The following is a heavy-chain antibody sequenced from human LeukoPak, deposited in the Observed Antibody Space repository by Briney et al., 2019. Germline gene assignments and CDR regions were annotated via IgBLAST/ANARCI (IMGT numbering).Heavy chain of an antibody. CDR3: AGSGRDGLKSGVDY. V-gene: IGHV4-39*01. CDR1: GGSISSNNCY. J-gene: IGHJ4*02. CDR2: ISYSGST. D-gene: IGHD6-25*01. Sequence: SETLSLTCTVSGGSISSNNCYWGWIRQPPGKGLEWIGTISYSGSTWYNPSLKSRVTMSVDTSKNQFSLKLSSVTAADTAMYYCAGSGRDGLKSGVDYWGQGTLVTVSS.